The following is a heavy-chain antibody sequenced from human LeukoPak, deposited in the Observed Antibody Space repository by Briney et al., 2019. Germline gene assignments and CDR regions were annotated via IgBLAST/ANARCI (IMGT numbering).Heavy chain of an antibody. J-gene: IGHJ4*02. D-gene: IGHD1-1*01. V-gene: IGHV1-46*01. CDR2: INPSGGST. CDR3: ARDLVGTTEGY. CDR1: GYTFTSYY. Sequence: ASVKVSCKASGYTFTSYYMHWVRQAPGQGLEWTGIINPSGGSTSYAQKFQGRVTMTRDTSTSTVYMELSSLRSEDTAVYYCARDLVGTTEGYWGQGTLVTVSS.